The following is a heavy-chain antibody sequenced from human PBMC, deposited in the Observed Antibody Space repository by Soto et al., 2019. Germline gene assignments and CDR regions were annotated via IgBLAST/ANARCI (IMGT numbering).Heavy chain of an antibody. D-gene: IGHD3-10*01. CDR1: GYTFNSYY. CDR3: AREMVRGVGSDY. J-gene: IGHJ4*02. CDR2: FNPSDDTT. V-gene: IGHV1-46*02. Sequence: ASVKVSCKASGYTFNSYYLHWVRQAPGQGLEWMGMFNPSDDTTTYAQKFQGRVTMTRDTSTNTVYMELSSLRSDDTAVYYCAREMVRGVGSDYWGQGTLVT.